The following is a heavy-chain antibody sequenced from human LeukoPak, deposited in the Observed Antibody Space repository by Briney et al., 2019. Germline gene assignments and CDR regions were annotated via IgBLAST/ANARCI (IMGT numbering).Heavy chain of an antibody. D-gene: IGHD1-26*01. V-gene: IGHV4-59*01. Sequence: SETLSLTCTVSGGSISSYYWSWIRQPPGKGLEWVGYIYYSGSTNYNPSLKSRVTISVDTSKNQFSLKLSSVTAADTAVYYCAGLSGSYFSPDYWGQGTLVTVSS. CDR1: GGSISSYY. J-gene: IGHJ4*02. CDR3: AGLSGSYFSPDY. CDR2: IYYSGST.